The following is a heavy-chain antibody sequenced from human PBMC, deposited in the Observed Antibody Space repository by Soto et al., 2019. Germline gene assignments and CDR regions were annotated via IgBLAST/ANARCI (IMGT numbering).Heavy chain of an antibody. D-gene: IGHD4-17*01. CDR2: IYHSGST. CDR1: GGSISSGGYS. V-gene: IGHV4-30-2*01. J-gene: IGHJ5*02. CDR3: ARTTVTTSSGWFDP. Sequence: QPQLQESGSGLVKPSQTLSLTCAVSGGSISSGGYSWSWIRQPPGKGLEWIGYIYHSGSTYYNPSLKSRVTISVDRSKNQFSLKLSSVTAADTAVYYCARTTVTTSSGWFDPWGQGTLVTVSS.